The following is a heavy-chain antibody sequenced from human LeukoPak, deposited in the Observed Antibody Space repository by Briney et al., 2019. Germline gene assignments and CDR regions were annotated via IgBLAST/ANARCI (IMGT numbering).Heavy chain of an antibody. CDR1: GFTFSTYG. CDR2: ISSSGSTI. D-gene: IGHD3-22*01. V-gene: IGHV3-48*03. CDR3: ARATWGIDSSGFLDY. J-gene: IGHJ4*02. Sequence: PGGSLRLSCAASGFTFSTYGMDWIRQAPGKGLEWVAYISSSGSTIYYADSVKGRFTISRDNAKKSLYLQMNSLRAEDTAVYYCARATWGIDSSGFLDYWGQGTLVTVSS.